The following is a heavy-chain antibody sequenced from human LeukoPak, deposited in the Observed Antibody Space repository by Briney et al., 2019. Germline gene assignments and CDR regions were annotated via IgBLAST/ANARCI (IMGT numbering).Heavy chain of an antibody. CDR2: IKQDGSEK. V-gene: IGHV3-7*01. CDR1: GFTFSSYW. D-gene: IGHD6-19*01. Sequence: GGSLRLSCAASGFTFSSYWMSWVRQAPGKGLEWVANIKQDGSEKYYVDSVKGRFTISRDNAKNSLYLQMNSLRAEDTAVYYCARDMGAYSSGWSVAYWGQGTLVTVSS. CDR3: ARDMGAYSSGWSVAY. J-gene: IGHJ4*02.